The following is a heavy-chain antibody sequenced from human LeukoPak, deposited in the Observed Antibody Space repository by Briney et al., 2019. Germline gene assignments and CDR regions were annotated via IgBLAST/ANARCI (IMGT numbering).Heavy chain of an antibody. CDR3: TRVKWYTIDY. CDR2: IRSKAYGGTT. Sequence: PGGSLRLSCTASGFTFGDYAMSWVRQAPGKGLEWVGFIRSKAYGGTTEYAASVKGRFTISRDDSKSIAYLQMNSLKTEDTAVYYCTRVKWYTIDYWGQGTLVTVSS. V-gene: IGHV3-49*04. J-gene: IGHJ4*02. CDR1: GFTFGDYA. D-gene: IGHD1-1*01.